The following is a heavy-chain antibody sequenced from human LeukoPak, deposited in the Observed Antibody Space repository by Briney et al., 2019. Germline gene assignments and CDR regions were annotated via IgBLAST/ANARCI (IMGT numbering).Heavy chain of an antibody. CDR2: INSDGSIT. Sequence: GGSLRLSCAASGFTFSSYWMHWVRQAPGKGLLCVSRINSDGSITTYADSVKGRFTISRDNAKNTLYLQMNSLRAEDTAVYYCVRDPRFSENFDYWGQGTLVTVSS. D-gene: IGHD3-10*01. CDR3: VRDPRFSENFDY. V-gene: IGHV3-74*03. J-gene: IGHJ4*02. CDR1: GFTFSSYW.